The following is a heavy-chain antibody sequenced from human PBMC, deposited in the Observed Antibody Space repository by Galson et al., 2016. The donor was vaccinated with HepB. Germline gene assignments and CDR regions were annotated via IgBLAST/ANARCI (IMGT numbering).Heavy chain of an antibody. V-gene: IGHV3-9*01. CDR2: ISWKSGNI. CDR3: ARDNSYYGMDV. CDR1: GFTFDDYG. J-gene: IGHJ6*02. Sequence: PRLSCAASGFTFDDYGMHWVRQGPGKGLEWVSGISWKSGNIGYADSVKGRFTISRDNAKKPMYLQMDSLRGEDTALYYCARDNSYYGMDVWGQGTTVSVSS.